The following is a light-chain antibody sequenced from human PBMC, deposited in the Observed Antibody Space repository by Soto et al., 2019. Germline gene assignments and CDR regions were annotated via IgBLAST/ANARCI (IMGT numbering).Light chain of an antibody. V-gene: IGKV3-15*01. CDR1: QSVSSN. CDR2: GAS. Sequence: IVMTQSPATLSMSQGERATLSCRASQSVSSNLAWYQQKPGQAPRLLIYGASTRATGIPARFSGSGSGTEFTLTISSLQLEDLAIYYCQQYNNWPPITFGQGTRLEI. J-gene: IGKJ5*01. CDR3: QQYNNWPPIT.